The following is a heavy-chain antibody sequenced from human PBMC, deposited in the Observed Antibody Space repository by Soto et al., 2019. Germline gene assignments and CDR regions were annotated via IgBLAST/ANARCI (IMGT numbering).Heavy chain of an antibody. D-gene: IGHD6-6*01. CDR1: GYAFTTYG. CDR3: ARGRDGDY. CDR2: ISAHNGNT. J-gene: IGHJ4*02. Sequence: QVHLVQSGAEVKKPGASVKVSCQGSGYAFTTYGITWVRQAPGQGLEWMGWISAHNGNTNYAQKLQGRVTVTRDTSTSTAYMELRSRRYDGTAMYYRARGRDGDYWGQGALVTVSS. V-gene: IGHV1-18*01.